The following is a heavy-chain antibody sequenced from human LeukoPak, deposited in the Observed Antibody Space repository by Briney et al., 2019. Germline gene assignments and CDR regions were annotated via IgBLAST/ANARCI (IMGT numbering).Heavy chain of an antibody. CDR3: AKIDRQYCSRSSCYALDY. V-gene: IGHV5-51*01. CDR2: IYPGDSDT. J-gene: IGHJ4*02. Sequence: RSGESLKISCKCSGYSFTSYWIGWVRQMPGKGLEWMGIIYPGDSDTRYSPSFQGQVTISVDKSISTAYLQWSSLKASDTAIYYCAKIDRQYCSRSSCYALDYWGQGTQVTVSS. D-gene: IGHD2-2*01. CDR1: GYSFTSYW.